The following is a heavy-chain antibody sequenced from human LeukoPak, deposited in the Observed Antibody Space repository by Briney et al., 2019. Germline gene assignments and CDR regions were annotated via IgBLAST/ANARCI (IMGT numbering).Heavy chain of an antibody. J-gene: IGHJ3*02. V-gene: IGHV3-23*01. CDR1: GFTFSIYG. Sequence: GGSLRLSCAASGFTFSIYGMSWVRQAPGKGLEWVSVISGSGGSTYYADSVRGRFTISRDNSKNTLYLQMNSLRAEDTAVYYCARGAYGDYDGAFDIWGQGTMVTVSS. D-gene: IGHD4-17*01. CDR3: ARGAYGDYDGAFDI. CDR2: ISGSGGST.